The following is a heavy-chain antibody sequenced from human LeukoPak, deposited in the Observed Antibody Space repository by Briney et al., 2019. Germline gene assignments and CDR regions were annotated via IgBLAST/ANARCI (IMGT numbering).Heavy chain of an antibody. Sequence: ASVKVSCKASGGTFSSYAISWVRQAPGQGLERMGWMNPNSGNTGYAQKFQGRVTMTRNTSISTAYMELSSLRSEDTAVYYCARGRVVVAATYNWFDPWGQGTLVTVSS. CDR1: GGTFSSYA. V-gene: IGHV1-8*02. CDR3: ARGRVVVAATYNWFDP. CDR2: MNPNSGNT. D-gene: IGHD2-15*01. J-gene: IGHJ5*02.